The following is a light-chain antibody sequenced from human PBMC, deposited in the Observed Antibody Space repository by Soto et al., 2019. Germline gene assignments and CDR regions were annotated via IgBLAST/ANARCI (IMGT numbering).Light chain of an antibody. CDR3: QQYNNGPPIT. J-gene: IGKJ5*01. CDR2: GAS. CDR1: QSVSSN. V-gene: IGKV3-15*01. Sequence: VVLTPTPATLSLSTWERATLSCRSSQSVSSNLAWYQQKPGQAPRLLVYGASTRPTGIPARFSGSGSGTEFTLTISSLQSEDFAVYYCQQYNNGPPITFGQGTRLEN.